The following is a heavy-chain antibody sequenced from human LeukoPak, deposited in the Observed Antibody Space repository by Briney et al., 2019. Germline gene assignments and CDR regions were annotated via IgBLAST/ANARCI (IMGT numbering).Heavy chain of an antibody. CDR2: IKQDGSEK. CDR1: GFTLSSYG. J-gene: IGHJ4*02. V-gene: IGHV3-7*05. Sequence: PGRSLRLSCAASGFTLSSYGMHWVRQAPGRGLEWVANIKQDGSEKYYVDSVKGRFTISRDNAKNSLYLQMNSLRAEDTAVFYCARDTVVVVSATSLFDYWGQGTLVTVSS. CDR3: ARDTVVVVSATSLFDY. D-gene: IGHD2-15*01.